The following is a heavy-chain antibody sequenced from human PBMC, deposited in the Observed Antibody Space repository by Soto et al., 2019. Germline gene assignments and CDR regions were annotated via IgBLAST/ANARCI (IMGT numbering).Heavy chain of an antibody. D-gene: IGHD1-7*01. CDR3: GRGRSGELVVFY. V-gene: IGHV1-2*02. J-gene: IGHJ4*02. CDR1: GYTFTGHY. CDR2: ISPVTGGT. Sequence: QVQLVQSGAEVKKPGASVKVSCKASGYTFTGHYIHWVRQAPGQGPEWMGEISPVTGGTKYAQKFQGRVTMTRDTSITTVYMELHNLSPDDTAVYYCGRGRSGELVVFYWGQGTLVSVSS.